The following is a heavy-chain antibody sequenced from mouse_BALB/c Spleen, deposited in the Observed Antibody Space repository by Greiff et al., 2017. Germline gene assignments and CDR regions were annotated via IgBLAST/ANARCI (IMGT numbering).Heavy chain of an antibody. CDR1: GDSITSGY. CDR3: ARILIHYYGGDYFDY. CDR2: ISYSGST. Sequence: ESGPSLVKPSQTLSLTCSVTGDSITSGYWNWIRKFPGNKLEYMGYISYSGSTYYNPSLKSRISITRDTSKNQYYLQLNSVTTEDTATYYCARILIHYYGGDYFDYWGQGTTLTVSS. D-gene: IGHD1-2*01. V-gene: IGHV3-8*02. J-gene: IGHJ2*01.